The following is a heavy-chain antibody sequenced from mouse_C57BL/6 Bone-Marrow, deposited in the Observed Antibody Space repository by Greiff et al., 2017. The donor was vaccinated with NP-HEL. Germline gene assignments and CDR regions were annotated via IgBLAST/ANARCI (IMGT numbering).Heavy chain of an antibody. J-gene: IGHJ2*01. Sequence: QVQLQQPGAELVRPGTSVKLSCKASGYTFTSYWMHWVKQRPGQGLEWIGVIDPSDSYTNYNQKFKGKATLTVDTSSSTAYMQLSSLTSEDSAVYYCAKPHYYGSSIDYGGQGTTLTVSS. V-gene: IGHV1-59*01. D-gene: IGHD1-1*01. CDR3: AKPHYYGSSIDY. CDR1: GYTFTSYW. CDR2: IDPSDSYT.